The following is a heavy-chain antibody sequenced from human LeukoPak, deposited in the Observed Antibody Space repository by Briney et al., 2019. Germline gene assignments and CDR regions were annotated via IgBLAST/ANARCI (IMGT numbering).Heavy chain of an antibody. Sequence: GRSLRLSCAASGFTFSSYGMHWVRQAPGKGLEWVAAISYDGSNKYYADSVKGRFTISRDNSKNTLYLQMNSLRAEDTAVYYCAKDPDYYGSDYYYYGMDVWGQGTTVTVSS. CDR1: GFTFSSYG. CDR2: ISYDGSNK. J-gene: IGHJ6*02. D-gene: IGHD3-10*01. V-gene: IGHV3-30*18. CDR3: AKDPDYYGSDYYYYGMDV.